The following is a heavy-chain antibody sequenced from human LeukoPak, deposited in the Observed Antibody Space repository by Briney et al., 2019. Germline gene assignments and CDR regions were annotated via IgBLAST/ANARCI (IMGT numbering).Heavy chain of an antibody. D-gene: IGHD3-10*01. J-gene: IGHJ6*03. CDR3: ARGGSGSSPGVYYYYYMDV. CDR1: GYTFTGYY. V-gene: IGHV1-2*02. Sequence: GASVKVSCKASGYTFTGYYMHWVRQAPGQGLEWMGWINPNSGGTNYAQKFQGRVTMTRDTSISTAYMELSRLRSDDTAVYYCARGGSGSSPGVYYYYYMDVWGKGTTVTISS. CDR2: INPNSGGT.